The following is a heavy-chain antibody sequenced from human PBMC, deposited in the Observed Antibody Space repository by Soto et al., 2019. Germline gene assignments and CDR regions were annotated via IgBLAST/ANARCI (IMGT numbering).Heavy chain of an antibody. CDR2: INHSGST. V-gene: IGHV4-34*01. Sequence: SETLSLTCAVYGGSFSGYYWSWIRQPPGKGLEWIGEINHSGSTNYNPSLKSRVTISVDTSKNQFSLKLSSVTAADTAVYYCARSISYYYYGMDVWGQGTTVTVSS. CDR3: ARSISYYYYGMDV. CDR1: GGSFSGYY. J-gene: IGHJ6*02.